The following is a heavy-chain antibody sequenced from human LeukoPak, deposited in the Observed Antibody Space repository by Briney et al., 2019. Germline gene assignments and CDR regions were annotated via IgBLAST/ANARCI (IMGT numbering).Heavy chain of an antibody. V-gene: IGHV3-30-3*01. J-gene: IGHJ4*02. D-gene: IGHD2-15*01. CDR3: ARDISVAATGDYFDY. CDR2: ISYDGSNK. Sequence: PGGSLRLSCAASGFTFSSYAMHWARQAPGKGLEWVAVISYDGSNKYYADSVKGRFTISRDNSKNTLYLQMNSLRAEDTAVYYCARDISVAATGDYFDYWGQGTLVTVSS. CDR1: GFTFSSYA.